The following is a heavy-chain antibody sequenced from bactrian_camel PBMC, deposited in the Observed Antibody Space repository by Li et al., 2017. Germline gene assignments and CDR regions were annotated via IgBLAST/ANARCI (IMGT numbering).Heavy chain of an antibody. CDR1: QDTTGSNC. J-gene: IGHJ4*01. CDR2: ICRRGGST. Sequence: EVQLVESGGGSVQAGGSLRLSCVKSQDTTGSNCMGWFRQPPTKAREGVAVICRRGGSTYYADSVKGRFTISKDNAKNTLYLQMDNLQPEDTAVYYCAARPVNTRACVAGGRYEFGYWGQGTQVTVS. D-gene: IGHD1*01. V-gene: IGHV3S31*01. CDR3: AARPVNTRACVAGGRYEFGY.